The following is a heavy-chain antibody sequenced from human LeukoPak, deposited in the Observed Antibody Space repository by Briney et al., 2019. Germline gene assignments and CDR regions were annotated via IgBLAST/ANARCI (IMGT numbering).Heavy chain of an antibody. CDR2: ISSSSSYI. J-gene: IGHJ4*02. V-gene: IGHV3-21*01. CDR3: ARGRSSGWYSTFDY. Sequence: GGSLRLSCAASGFTFSSYSMNWVRQAPGKGLEWVSSISSSSSYIYYADSVKGRFTISRDNAKNSLYLQMNSLRVEDTAVYYCARGRSSGWYSTFDYWGQGTLVTVSS. D-gene: IGHD6-19*01. CDR1: GFTFSSYS.